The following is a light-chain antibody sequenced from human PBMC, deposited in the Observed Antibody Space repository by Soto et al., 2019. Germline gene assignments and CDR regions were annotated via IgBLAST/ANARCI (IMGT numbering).Light chain of an antibody. CDR3: QQFYDYPLT. J-gene: IGKJ4*01. CDR2: DAS. V-gene: IGKV1D-13*01. Sequence: AIQLTQSPSSLSASVGDRVTITCRASQGISSLFAWYQQKPGKAPKLLIYDASSLESGVPSRLSGSGSGTDFALTISSLQPEDFATYYCQQFYDYPLTFGGGTKVEIK. CDR1: QGISSL.